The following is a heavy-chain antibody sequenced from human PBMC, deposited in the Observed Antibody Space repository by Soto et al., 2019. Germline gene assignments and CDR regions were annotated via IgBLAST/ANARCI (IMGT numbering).Heavy chain of an antibody. J-gene: IGHJ5*02. D-gene: IGHD3-10*01. CDR3: AREKGLLWFGELSQKNWFDP. Sequence: ASVKVSCKASGYTFTSYGISWVRQAPGQGLEWMGWISAYNGNTNYAQKLQGRVTMTTDTSTSTAYMELRSLRSDDTAVYYCAREKGLLWFGELSQKNWFDPWGQGTLVTVS. V-gene: IGHV1-18*04. CDR2: ISAYNGNT. CDR1: GYTFTSYG.